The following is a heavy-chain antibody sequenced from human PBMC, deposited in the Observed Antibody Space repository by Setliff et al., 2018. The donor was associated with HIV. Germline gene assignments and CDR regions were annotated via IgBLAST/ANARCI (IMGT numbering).Heavy chain of an antibody. CDR2: FDPEDGET. CDR1: GDTLTELS. CDR3: TPGGSPSIFFPH. J-gene: IGHJ4*02. V-gene: IGHV1-24*01. Sequence: SVKVSCKVSGDTLTELSIHWVRQAPGKGLEWMGGFDPEDGETVYAQKFQGRVTMTEDKSADTAYMELSSLISEDTAMYYCTPGGSPSIFFPHWGRGTLVTVSS. D-gene: IGHD2-2*01.